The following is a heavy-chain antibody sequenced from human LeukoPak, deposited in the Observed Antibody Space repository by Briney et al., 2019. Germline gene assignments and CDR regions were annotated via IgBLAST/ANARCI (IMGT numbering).Heavy chain of an antibody. J-gene: IGHJ6*03. V-gene: IGHV3-7*01. CDR1: GFIFSRYW. CDR2: IKEDGSEK. Sequence: GGSLRLSCAASGFIFSRYWMTWVRQAPGKGLEWVANIKEDGSEKYYVDSVKGRFTFSRDNAKNSLYLQMNSLRAEDTAVYYCARLSHYYGSGSYSLYYYMDVWGKGTTVTISS. D-gene: IGHD3-10*01. CDR3: ARLSHYYGSGSYSLYYYMDV.